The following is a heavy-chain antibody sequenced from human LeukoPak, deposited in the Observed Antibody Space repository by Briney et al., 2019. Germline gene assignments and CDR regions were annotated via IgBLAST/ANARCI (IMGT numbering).Heavy chain of an antibody. V-gene: IGHV5-51*01. J-gene: IGHJ4*02. CDR3: ARIRIVQDYYDSSGYLDY. CDR2: IYPGDSDT. CDR1: GYSFTSYW. D-gene: IGHD3-22*01. Sequence: GESLKISCKGSGYSFTSYWIGWVRQMPGKGLEWMGIIYPGDSDTRYSPSFQGQVTISANKSISTAYLQWSSLKASDTAMYYCARIRIVQDYYDSSGYLDYWGQGTLVTVSS.